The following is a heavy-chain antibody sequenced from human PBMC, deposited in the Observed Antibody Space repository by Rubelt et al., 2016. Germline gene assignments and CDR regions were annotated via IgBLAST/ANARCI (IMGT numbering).Heavy chain of an antibody. Sequence: EVQLLESGGGLVQPGGCLRLSCAASGFTFSSYAMTWVRQAPGKGLEWVSSISVSGDSTYYADSVKGRLTISRDNSKNTLYLQMNSLRAEDTAVYYCAKDFLCDYWGQGALVTVSS. CDR1: GFTFSSYA. CDR2: ISVSGDST. J-gene: IGHJ4*02. V-gene: IGHV3-23*01. CDR3: AKDFLCDY.